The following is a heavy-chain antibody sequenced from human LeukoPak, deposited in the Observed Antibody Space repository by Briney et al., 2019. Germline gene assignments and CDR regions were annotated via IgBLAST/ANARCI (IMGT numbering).Heavy chain of an antibody. CDR1: GFTFSSYS. Sequence: GGSLRLSCAASGFTFSSYSMNWVRQAPGKGLEWVSYISSSSSTIYYADSVKGRFTISRDNAKNSLYLQMNSLRAEDTAVYYCARDRGYCSSTSCYEYYYYMDVWGKGTTVTVSS. D-gene: IGHD2-2*01. V-gene: IGHV3-48*01. J-gene: IGHJ6*03. CDR3: ARDRGYCSSTSCYEYYYYMDV. CDR2: ISSSSSTI.